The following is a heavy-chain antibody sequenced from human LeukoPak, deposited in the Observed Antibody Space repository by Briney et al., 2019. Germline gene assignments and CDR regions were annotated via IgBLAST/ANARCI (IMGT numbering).Heavy chain of an antibody. CDR3: ARFNYDIMTGYSYYYYHMDV. CDR2: IKQDGSEK. V-gene: IGHV3-7*01. J-gene: IGHJ6*03. Sequence: GGSLRLSCAASGFTFSSYWMTWVRQAPGKGLEGVANIKQDGSEKYYVDSVKGRFTISRDNAKNSLYLQMNSLRAGDTAVYYCARFNYDIMTGYSYYYYHMDVWGKGTTVTVSS. D-gene: IGHD3-9*01. CDR1: GFTFSSYW.